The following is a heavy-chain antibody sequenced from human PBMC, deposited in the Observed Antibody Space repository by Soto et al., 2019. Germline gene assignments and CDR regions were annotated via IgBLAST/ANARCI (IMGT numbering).Heavy chain of an antibody. CDR1: GYTFTNYY. D-gene: IGHD3-22*01. V-gene: IGHV1-46*01. J-gene: IGHJ4*02. CDR3: ARGYTPYYDSSGYYYGEDY. CDR2: IHPSAGST. Sequence: QVQLVQSGAEVKKPGASVKLSCKTSGYTFTNYYIHWVRQAPGQGLEWMGMIHPSAGSTTYAQKFQGRVTMTRDTSTSTVYMELSRLRSDDTAVFYCARGYTPYYDSSGYYYGEDYWGQGALVTVFS.